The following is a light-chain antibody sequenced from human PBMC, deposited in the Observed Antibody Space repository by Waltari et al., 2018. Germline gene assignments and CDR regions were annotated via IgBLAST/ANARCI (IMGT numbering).Light chain of an antibody. CDR1: TEFSSYA. V-gene: IGLV4-69*01. Sequence: QPVLTQSPSSSASLRASVKLTRTLSTEFSSYAVVCHQQQPEKGPRYLMKVNSDGTHTKGDGIPDRFSGSSSGAERYLTLSSLQSDDEADYYCQTWGTGVQWVFGGGSKVTVL. CDR3: QTWGTGVQWV. J-gene: IGLJ3*02. CDR2: VNSDGTH.